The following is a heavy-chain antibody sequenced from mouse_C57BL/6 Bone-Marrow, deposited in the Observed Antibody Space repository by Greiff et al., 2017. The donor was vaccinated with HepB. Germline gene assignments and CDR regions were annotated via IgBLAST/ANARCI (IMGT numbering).Heavy chain of an antibody. D-gene: IGHD2-4*01. CDR1: GYTFTSYW. CDR2: IYPGSGST. J-gene: IGHJ3*01. V-gene: IGHV1-55*01. Sequence: QVQLQQPGAELVKPGASVKMSCKASGYTFTSYWITWVKQRPGQGLEWIGDIYPGSGSTKYNEKFKSKATLTVDTSSSTAYMQLSSLTSEDSAVYYCARTDYYDYDVWFAYWGQGTLVTVSA. CDR3: ARTDYYDYDVWFAY.